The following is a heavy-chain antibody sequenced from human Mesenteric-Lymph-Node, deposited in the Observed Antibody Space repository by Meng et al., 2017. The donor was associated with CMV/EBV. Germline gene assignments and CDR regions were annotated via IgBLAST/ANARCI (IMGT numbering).Heavy chain of an antibody. D-gene: IGHD3-3*01. CDR2: ISYDGSNK. V-gene: IGHV3-30-3*01. Sequence: GESLKISCAASGFTFSSYAMHWVRQAPGKGLEWVAVISYDGSNKYYADSVKGRFTISRDNSKNTLYLQMNSLRAEDTAVYYCARYRILEWLLYPHYYYGMDVWGQGTTVTVSS. CDR3: ARYRILEWLLYPHYYYGMDV. CDR1: GFTFSSYA. J-gene: IGHJ6*02.